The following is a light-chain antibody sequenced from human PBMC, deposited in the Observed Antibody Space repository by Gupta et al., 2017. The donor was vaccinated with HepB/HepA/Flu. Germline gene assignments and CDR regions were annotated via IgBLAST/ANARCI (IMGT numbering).Light chain of an antibody. V-gene: IGKV2-28*01. J-gene: IGKJ1*01. CDR2: FGS. CDR1: QSLLHSDGYNP. Sequence: DTVMTPSPLSLPVTPGEPASISCRSSQSLLHSDGYNPLDWYLQKPGQSPQLLIYFGSNRASGVPYRFSGSGSGTDFTLKISRVEAEEVGVYYCMQARQTPWTFGQGTKVEIK. CDR3: MQARQTPWT.